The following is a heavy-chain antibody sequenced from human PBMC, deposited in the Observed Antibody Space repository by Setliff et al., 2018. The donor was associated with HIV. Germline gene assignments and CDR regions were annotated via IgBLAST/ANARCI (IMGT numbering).Heavy chain of an antibody. V-gene: IGHV1-46*01. CDR2: INPSGGST. CDR3: ARDRSTTHIGAAIDY. J-gene: IGHJ4*02. D-gene: IGHD6-13*01. CDR1: GYTFTSYY. Sequence: PSVKVSCKASGYTFTSYYMHWVRQAPGQGLEWMGIINPSGGSTSYAQKFQGRVTMTRDTSTSTAYMELSRLRSDDTAVYYCARDRSTTHIGAAIDYWGQGTLVTVSS.